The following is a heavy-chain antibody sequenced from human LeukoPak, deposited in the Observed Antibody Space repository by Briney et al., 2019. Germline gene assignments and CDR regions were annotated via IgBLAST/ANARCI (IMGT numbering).Heavy chain of an antibody. CDR2: ISGSSSYI. D-gene: IGHD5-12*01. J-gene: IGHJ4*02. CDR3: ARGGYSGHFDY. CDR1: GFPFSGYS. Sequence: GGSLRLSCAASGFPFSGYSMNWVRQAPGKGLEWVSSISGSSSYIYYADSVKGRFTISRDNAKNSLFLQMNSLRAEDTAVYYCARGGYSGHFDYWGQGTLVTVSS. V-gene: IGHV3-21*01.